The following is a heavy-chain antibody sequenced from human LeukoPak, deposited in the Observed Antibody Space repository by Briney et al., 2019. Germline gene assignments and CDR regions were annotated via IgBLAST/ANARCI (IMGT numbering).Heavy chain of an antibody. D-gene: IGHD3-10*01. J-gene: IGHJ4*02. V-gene: IGHV4-59*01. Sequence: SETLPLTCAVSGGSISSYYWSWIRQPPGKGLEWIGYIFYNGNTNYNPSLRSRVTMSLDTSKNQFSLKLTSVTAADTAVYYCARDGAYGSGSYYPFDYWGQGTLVTVSS. CDR1: GGSISSYY. CDR2: IFYNGNT. CDR3: ARDGAYGSGSYYPFDY.